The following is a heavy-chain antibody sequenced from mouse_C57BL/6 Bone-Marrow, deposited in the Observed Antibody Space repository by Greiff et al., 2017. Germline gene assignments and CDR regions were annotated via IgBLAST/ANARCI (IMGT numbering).Heavy chain of an antibody. Sequence: QVQLQQPGAELVKPGASVTLSCKASGYTFTSYWMHWVKQRPGQGLEWIGMIHPNSGSTNYNEKFKSKATLTVDKSSSTAYMQLSSLTSEDSAVYYCARDYYYAMDYWGQGTSGTVSS. CDR1: GYTFTSYW. J-gene: IGHJ4*01. CDR2: IHPNSGST. D-gene: IGHD2-4*01. CDR3: ARDYYYAMDY. V-gene: IGHV1-64*01.